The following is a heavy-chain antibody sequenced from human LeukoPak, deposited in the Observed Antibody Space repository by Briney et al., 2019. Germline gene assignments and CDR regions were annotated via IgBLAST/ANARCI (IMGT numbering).Heavy chain of an antibody. CDR2: IHRSGSP. J-gene: IGHJ4*02. V-gene: IGHV4-4*02. Sequence: SETLSLTCTVSLDSTTSNFWSWVRQPPGKGLEWIGEIHRSGSPNYNPSLQSRVTVSIDRSRSQIALELSSVTAADTAVYYCAREILGGFNPGAYWGQGTLVTVSS. CDR1: LDSTTSNF. D-gene: IGHD1-14*01. CDR3: AREILGGFNPGAY.